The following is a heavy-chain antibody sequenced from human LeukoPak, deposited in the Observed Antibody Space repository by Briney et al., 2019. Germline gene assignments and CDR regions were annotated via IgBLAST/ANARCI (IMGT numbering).Heavy chain of an antibody. D-gene: IGHD2-15*01. V-gene: IGHV4-31*03. CDR3: ASGVHCSGGSCLFDP. J-gene: IGHJ5*02. Sequence: TLSLTCTVSGRSISSGGYYWSWIRQHPGKGLEWIGYIYYSGSTYYNPSLKSRVTISVDTSKNQFSLKLSSVTAADTAVYYCASGVHCSGGSCLFDPWDQGTLVTVSS. CDR2: IYYSGST. CDR1: GRSISSGGYY.